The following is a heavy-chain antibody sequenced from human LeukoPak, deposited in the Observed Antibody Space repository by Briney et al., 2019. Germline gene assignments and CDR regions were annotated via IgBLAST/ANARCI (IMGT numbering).Heavy chain of an antibody. Sequence: GRSLRLSCAASGFTFSNYAIHWVRQAPGKGLEWVAVISYDGSSKFYADSVKGRFTISRDNSKNTLYLQMNRLRPEDTAVYYCARGNSPSGSCHDYWGQGTLVTVSS. D-gene: IGHD2-15*01. J-gene: IGHJ4*02. CDR3: ARGNSPSGSCHDY. V-gene: IGHV3-30*04. CDR2: ISYDGSSK. CDR1: GFTFSNYA.